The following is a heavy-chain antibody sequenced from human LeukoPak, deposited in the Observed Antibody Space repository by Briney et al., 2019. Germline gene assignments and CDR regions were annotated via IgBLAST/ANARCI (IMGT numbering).Heavy chain of an antibody. J-gene: IGHJ3*02. CDR3: ARVQVIVRPKGANAFDI. CDR2: IYSGGST. V-gene: IGHV3-53*01. CDR1: GFTVSSNY. D-gene: IGHD1-26*01. Sequence: PGGSLRLSCAASGFTVSSNYMSWVRQAPGKGLEWVSVIYSGGSTYYADSVKGRFTISRDNSKNTLYLQMNSLRAEDTAVYYCARVQVIVRPKGANAFDIWGQGTTVTVSS.